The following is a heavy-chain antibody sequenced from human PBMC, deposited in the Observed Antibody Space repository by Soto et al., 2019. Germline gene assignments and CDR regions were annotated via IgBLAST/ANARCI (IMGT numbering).Heavy chain of an antibody. V-gene: IGHV1-18*01. CDR1: GYTFTSYG. CDR2: ISAYNGNT. J-gene: IGHJ4*02. CDR3: ARVAYYDMLTGYYTTAHFAY. D-gene: IGHD3-9*01. Sequence: ASVKGSCKASGYTFTSYGISWVRQAPGQGLEWMGWISAYNGNTNYAQKLQGRVTMTTDTSTSTAYMELRSLRSDDTAVYYCARVAYYDMLTGYYTTAHFAYWGQGTLVTVSS.